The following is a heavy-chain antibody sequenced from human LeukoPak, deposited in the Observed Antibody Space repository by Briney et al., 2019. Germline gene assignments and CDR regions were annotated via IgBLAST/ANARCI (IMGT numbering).Heavy chain of an antibody. J-gene: IGHJ4*02. CDR3: ARRRGRFLTYCGTECYSGYDQ. V-gene: IGHV4-34*01. Sequence: SETLSLTCDVSGGSFSGHYWSWIRQPPGKGLEWIGEIDHSGNTNYNPSLKRRVTISIDTSKTQFSLRLSSVTAADTAMYHCARRRGRFLTYCGTECYSGYDQWGQGALVAVAS. CDR2: IDHSGNT. CDR1: GGSFSGHY. D-gene: IGHD2-21*01.